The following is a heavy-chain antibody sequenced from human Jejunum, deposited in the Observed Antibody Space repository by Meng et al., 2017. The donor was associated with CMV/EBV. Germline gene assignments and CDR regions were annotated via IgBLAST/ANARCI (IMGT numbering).Heavy chain of an antibody. D-gene: IGHD3-22*01. Sequence: SGGSIGGGGKYWSWIRQHPGGGLEWLGYIYSRGSTHYSPSLRSRVVISLDTSKNQFSLKLNSVTAADTAVYYCAKYYYDSRGNNWIGPWGQGTLVTVSS. CDR3: AKYYYDSRGNNWIGP. CDR1: GGSIGGGGKY. V-gene: IGHV4-31*02. CDR2: IYSRGST. J-gene: IGHJ5*02.